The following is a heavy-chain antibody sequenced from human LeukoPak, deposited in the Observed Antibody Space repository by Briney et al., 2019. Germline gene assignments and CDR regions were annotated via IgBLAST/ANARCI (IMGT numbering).Heavy chain of an antibody. CDR1: GYTFTGYY. D-gene: IGHD2-2*01. CDR3: IRGVVVPAATLGY. V-gene: IGHV1-2*02. J-gene: IGHJ4*02. Sequence: ASVKVSCKASGYTFTGYYMHRVRQAPGQGLEWMGWINPNSGGTNYAQKFQGRVTMTRDTSISTAYMELSRLRSDDTAVYYCIRGVVVPAATLGYWGQGTLVTVSS. CDR2: INPNSGGT.